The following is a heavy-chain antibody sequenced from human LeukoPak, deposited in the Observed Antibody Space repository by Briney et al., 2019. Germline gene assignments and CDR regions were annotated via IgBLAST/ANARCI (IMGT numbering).Heavy chain of an antibody. CDR3: ARDRGIVGAKPIFDN. D-gene: IGHD1-26*01. CDR1: GYTFTSYN. J-gene: IGHJ4*02. Sequence: ASVKVSCKTSGYTFTSYNINWVRQAPGQGLEWMGWISAYSGNTNYAQKLQGRVIMTTDTSTNTAYMDLRGLISDDTAVYYCARDRGIVGAKPIFDNWGQGTLVTVSS. V-gene: IGHV1-18*01. CDR2: ISAYSGNT.